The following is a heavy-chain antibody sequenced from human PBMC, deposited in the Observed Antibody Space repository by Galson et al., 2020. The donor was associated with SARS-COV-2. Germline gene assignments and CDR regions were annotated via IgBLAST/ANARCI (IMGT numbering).Heavy chain of an antibody. CDR1: GYTLTELS. J-gene: IGHJ6*02. Sequence: ASVKVPCQVSGYTLTELSMHWVRQAPGKGLEWMGGFDPEDGETIYAQKFQGRVTMTEDTSTDTAYMELGSLRSEDTAVYYCATALSSWFSSYYYYGMDVWGQGTTVTVSS. CDR3: ATALSSWFSSYYYYGMDV. CDR2: FDPEDGET. D-gene: IGHD6-13*01. V-gene: IGHV1-24*01.